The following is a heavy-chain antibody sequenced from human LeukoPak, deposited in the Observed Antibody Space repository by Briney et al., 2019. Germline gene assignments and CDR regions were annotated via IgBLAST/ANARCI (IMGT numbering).Heavy chain of an antibody. CDR3: ARSRVKQELVPKSWYYYMDV. Sequence: GASVTVSCMASGYTFIGYYMHWVRQAPGQGLEYMGWINPNNGGTIYAQRFQGRVTMTRDTSISTAYMELSKLRSDDTAIYYCARSRVKQELVPKSWYYYMDVWGKGTTVTVSS. CDR1: GYTFIGYY. V-gene: IGHV1-2*02. CDR2: INPNNGGT. J-gene: IGHJ6*03. D-gene: IGHD6-13*01.